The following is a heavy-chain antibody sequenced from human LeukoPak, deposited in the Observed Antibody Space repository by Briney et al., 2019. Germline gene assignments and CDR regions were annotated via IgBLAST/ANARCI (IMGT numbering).Heavy chain of an antibody. J-gene: IGHJ4*02. Sequence: GGSLRLSCAASGFTFKKYSMNWVRQAPGKGLEWISYISTTSETVFYADSVKGRFTVSRDNAENSLTLQMNSLRVEDTGVYYCARGVRGSSWLSFDYWGQGTLVIVSS. CDR2: ISTTSETV. CDR3: ARGVRGSSWLSFDY. V-gene: IGHV3-48*01. D-gene: IGHD6-13*01. CDR1: GFTFKKYS.